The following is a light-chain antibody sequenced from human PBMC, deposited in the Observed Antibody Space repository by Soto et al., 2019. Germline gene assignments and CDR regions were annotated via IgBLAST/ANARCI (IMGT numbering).Light chain of an antibody. CDR2: QIS. J-gene: IGKJ1*01. Sequence: DIVLTQTPLSSPVTLGQPASISCRSSQSLVYSDGNTYLSWLQQRPGQPPRLLVYQISNRFSGVPDRFSGSGAGTDFSLKISRVGGEDVGVYSCLQFSHFTRTFEQATKVEIK. CDR3: LQFSHFTRT. V-gene: IGKV2-24*01. CDR1: QSLVYSDGNTY.